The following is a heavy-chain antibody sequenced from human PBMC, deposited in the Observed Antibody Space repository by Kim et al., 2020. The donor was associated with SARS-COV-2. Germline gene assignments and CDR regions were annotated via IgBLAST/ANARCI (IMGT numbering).Heavy chain of an antibody. CDR2: ISSSSSYI. Sequence: GGSLRLSCAASGFTFSSYSMNWVRQAPGKGLEWVSSISSSSSYIYYADSVKGRFTISRDNAKNSLYLQMNSLRAEDTAVYYCAREGRITNLGVVIPKGYYMDGWGKGTAVTVSS. CDR1: GFTFSSYS. J-gene: IGHJ6*03. D-gene: IGHD3-3*01. CDR3: AREGRITNLGVVIPKGYYMDG. V-gene: IGHV3-21*01.